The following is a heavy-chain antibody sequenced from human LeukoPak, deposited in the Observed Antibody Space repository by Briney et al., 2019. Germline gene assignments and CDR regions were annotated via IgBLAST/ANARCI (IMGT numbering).Heavy chain of an antibody. J-gene: IGHJ4*02. D-gene: IGHD6-19*01. CDR3: ASFETVAAYPFDY. CDR1: GFTFSSYS. CDR2: ISGNSIYI. Sequence: GGSLRLSCAASGFTFSSYSMNWVRQAPGRGLEWVSSISGNSIYIYYADSVKGRFTISRDNAKNSLYLQMSSLRVADTAVYYCASFETVAAYPFDYWGQGTLVTVSS. V-gene: IGHV3-21*01.